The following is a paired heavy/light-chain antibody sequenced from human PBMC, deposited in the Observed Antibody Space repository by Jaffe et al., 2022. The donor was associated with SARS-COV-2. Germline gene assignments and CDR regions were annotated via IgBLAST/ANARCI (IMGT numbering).Light chain of an antibody. CDR3: GTWDSSLSAL. CDR2: ENN. Sequence: QSVLTQPPSLSAAPGQTVAISCSGSSSNIGNNHVSWYQQSPGTAPKLLIYENNKRPSGISDRFSGSKSGTSATLAITGLQTGDEADYYCGTWDSSLSALFGGGTKLTVL. CDR1: SSNIGNNH. V-gene: IGLV1-51*01. J-gene: IGLJ2*01.
Heavy chain of an antibody. D-gene: IGHD6-19*01. CDR1: GSTFDSYG. V-gene: IGHV3-30*03. CDR2: MSYDEKNK. J-gene: IGHJ6*02. Sequence: QVQLVESGGGVVQPGRSLRLSCAASGSTFDSYGMHWVRQVPGKGLEWVAVMSYDEKNKYYADSVKGRFTISRDNSKNTLYLQMSSLRAEDTAVYYCARDQGSGGNHYYYGMDVWGQGTTVTVSS. CDR3: ARDQGSGGNHYYYGMDV.